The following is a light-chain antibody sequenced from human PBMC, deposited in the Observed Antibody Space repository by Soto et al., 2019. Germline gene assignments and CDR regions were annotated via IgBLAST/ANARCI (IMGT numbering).Light chain of an antibody. CDR3: SPYTSTSTLYV. CDR1: SSDVGNYNY. Sequence: QSALTQPASVSGSPGQSITISCTGTSSDVGNYNYVSWYQQDPGKAPKLMIYEVSNRPSGVSNRFSGSKSGNTASLTISGLQAEDEADYYCSPYTSTSTLYVFGTGTKVTVL. CDR2: EVS. V-gene: IGLV2-14*01. J-gene: IGLJ1*01.